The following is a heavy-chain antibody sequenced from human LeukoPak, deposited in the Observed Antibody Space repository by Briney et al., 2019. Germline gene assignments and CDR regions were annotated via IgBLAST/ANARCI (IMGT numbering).Heavy chain of an antibody. CDR1: GFTLNKYA. CDR3: ARDYADYVGYFFFDY. V-gene: IGHV3-23*01. D-gene: IGHD4-17*01. Sequence: GGSLRLSCAASGFTLNKYAMNWVRQAPGKGLEWVSSISGGGETTYYADSAKGRFTISRDNSQNTLYLQMNSLRAEDTAVYYCARDYADYVGYFFFDYWGQGTLVTVSS. CDR2: ISGGGETT. J-gene: IGHJ4*02.